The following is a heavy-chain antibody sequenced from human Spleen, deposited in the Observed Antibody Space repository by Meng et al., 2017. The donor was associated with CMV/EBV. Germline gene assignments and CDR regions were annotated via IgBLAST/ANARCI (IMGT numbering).Heavy chain of an antibody. D-gene: IGHD2-8*02. Sequence: ETLSLTCAASGFTFSNAWMSWVRQAPGKGLEWVGRIKSKTDGGTTDYAAPVKGTFTISRDDSKTTLYLQMNSMKTEDTAVYYCTRHWCYWGQGTLVTVSS. J-gene: IGHJ4*02. V-gene: IGHV3-15*01. CDR3: TRHWCY. CDR1: GFTFSNAW. CDR2: IKSKTDGGTT.